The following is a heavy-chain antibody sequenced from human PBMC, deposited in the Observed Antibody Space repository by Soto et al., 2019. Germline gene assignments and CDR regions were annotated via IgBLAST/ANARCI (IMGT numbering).Heavy chain of an antibody. D-gene: IGHD3-10*01. CDR3: AKLTRSYGSGSYSHYYNYMDV. Sequence: GGSLRLSCAASGFTFSSYAMSWVRQAPGKGLEWVSAISGSGGSTYYADSVKGRFTISRDNSKNTLYLQMNSLRAEDTAVYYCAKLTRSYGSGSYSHYYNYMDVWGKGTTVTVSS. CDR2: ISGSGGST. CDR1: GFTFSSYA. V-gene: IGHV3-23*01. J-gene: IGHJ6*03.